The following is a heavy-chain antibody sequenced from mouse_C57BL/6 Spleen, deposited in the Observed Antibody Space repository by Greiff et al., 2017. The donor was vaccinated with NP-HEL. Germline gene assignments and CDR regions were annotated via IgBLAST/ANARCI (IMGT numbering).Heavy chain of an antibody. CDR2: IYPGDGDT. Sequence: VQLQQSGAELVKPGASVKISCKASGYAFSSYWMNWVKQRPGKGLEWIGQIYPGDGDTNYNGKFKGKATLTADKSSSTAYMQLSSLNSEDSAVYFSARGDGYFHAMDYWGQGTSVTVSS. CDR3: ARGDGYFHAMDY. V-gene: IGHV1-80*01. CDR1: GYAFSSYW. J-gene: IGHJ4*01. D-gene: IGHD2-3*01.